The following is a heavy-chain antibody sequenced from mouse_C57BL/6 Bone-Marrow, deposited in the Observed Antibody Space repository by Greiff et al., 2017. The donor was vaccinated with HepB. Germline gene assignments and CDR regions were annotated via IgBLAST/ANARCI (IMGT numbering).Heavy chain of an antibody. J-gene: IGHJ3*01. V-gene: IGHV1-26*01. CDR3: ARDYSNYWFAY. Sequence: VQLQQSGPELVKPGASVKISCKASGYTFTDYYMNWVKQSHGKSLEWIGDINPNNGGTSYNQKFKGKATLTVDKSSSTAYMELRSLTSEDSAVYYCARDYSNYWFAYWGQGTLVTVSA. CDR1: GYTFTDYY. CDR2: INPNNGGT. D-gene: IGHD2-5*01.